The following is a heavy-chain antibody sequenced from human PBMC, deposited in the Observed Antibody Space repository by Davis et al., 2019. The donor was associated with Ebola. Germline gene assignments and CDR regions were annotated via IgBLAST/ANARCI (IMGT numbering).Heavy chain of an antibody. V-gene: IGHV4-39*01. CDR3: ARGIRLGELSDEY. D-gene: IGHD3-16*02. CDR2: IYYRGST. Sequence: ESLKISCIVSGGSISSSSYYWGWIRQPPGEGLQWIGSIYYRGSTYYNPSLKSRVTISVDTSKNQFSLKMSSVTAADTAVYYCARGIRLGELSDEYWGQGTLVTVSS. J-gene: IGHJ4*02. CDR1: GGSISSSSYY.